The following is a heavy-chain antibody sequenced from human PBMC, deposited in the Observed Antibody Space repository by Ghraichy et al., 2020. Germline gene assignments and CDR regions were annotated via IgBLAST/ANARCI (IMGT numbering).Heavy chain of an antibody. Sequence: SVKVSCKASGGTFSSYAISWVRQAPGQGLEWMGGIIPIFGTANYAQKFQGRVTITADESTSTAYMELSSLRSEDTAVYYCARGRGGSRSYYYGMDVWGQGTTVTVSS. J-gene: IGHJ6*02. CDR3: ARGRGGSRSYYYGMDV. CDR2: IIPIFGTA. V-gene: IGHV1-69*13. CDR1: GGTFSSYA. D-gene: IGHD2-15*01.